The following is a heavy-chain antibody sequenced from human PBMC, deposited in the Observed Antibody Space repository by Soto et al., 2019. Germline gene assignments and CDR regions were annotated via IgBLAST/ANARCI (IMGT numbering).Heavy chain of an antibody. J-gene: IGHJ6*02. Sequence: SETLSLTCTVSGGSISSYYWSWIRQPPGKGLEWIGYIYYSGSTNYNPSLKSRVTISVDTSKNQFSLKLSSVTAADTAVYYCARLKSSSSSGGYYYYYGMDVWGQGTTVTVSS. CDR3: ARLKSSSSSGGYYYYYGMDV. CDR1: GGSISSYY. CDR2: IYYSGST. D-gene: IGHD6-6*01. V-gene: IGHV4-59*08.